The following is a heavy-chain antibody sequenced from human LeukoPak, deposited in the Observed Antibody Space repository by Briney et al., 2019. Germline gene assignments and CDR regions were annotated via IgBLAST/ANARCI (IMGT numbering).Heavy chain of an antibody. D-gene: IGHD3-3*01. Sequence: GGSLRLSCAASGFTFSTYSMNWVRQAPGKGLEWVSSISSGSSYIYYADSVKGRFTISRDNAKNSLYLQMNSLRDEDTAVYYCARGEWLDYWGQGTLVTVSS. CDR2: ISSGSSYI. CDR1: GFTFSTYS. V-gene: IGHV3-21*01. CDR3: ARGEWLDY. J-gene: IGHJ4*02.